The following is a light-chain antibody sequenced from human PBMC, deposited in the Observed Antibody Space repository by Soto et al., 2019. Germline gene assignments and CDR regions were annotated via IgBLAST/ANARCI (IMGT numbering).Light chain of an antibody. Sequence: QSALTQPASVSGSPGQSITISCTGTSSDVGKYNLVSWYQQHPGKAPKVMIYEVSNRPSGVSNRFSGSKSGNTASLTISGLQAEDEADYYCTSYTGSSTVFGGGTQLTVL. V-gene: IGLV2-14*02. CDR2: EVS. CDR1: SSDVGKYNL. J-gene: IGLJ7*01. CDR3: TSYTGSSTV.